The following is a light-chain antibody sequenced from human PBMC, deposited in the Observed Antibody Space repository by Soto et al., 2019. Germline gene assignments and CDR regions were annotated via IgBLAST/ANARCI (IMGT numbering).Light chain of an antibody. Sequence: DIQMTQSPSSLSASVGDRVTIACRASQDISDHLAWYQHKPGKVPKLLIYEASTLQSGVPSRFSGGGSGTDFTLTISSLQPEDVATYYCQKYNTTPRTFGQGTKVELK. CDR1: QDISDH. CDR3: QKYNTTPRT. CDR2: EAS. V-gene: IGKV1-27*01. J-gene: IGKJ1*01.